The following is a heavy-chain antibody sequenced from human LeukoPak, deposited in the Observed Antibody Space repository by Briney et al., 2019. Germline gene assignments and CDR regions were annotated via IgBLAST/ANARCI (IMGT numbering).Heavy chain of an antibody. CDR3: ARDPNGDYIGAFDM. CDR1: GFTFSAYA. V-gene: IGHV3-23*01. Sequence: PGGSLRLSCTASGFTFSAYAVMWVRQAPGKGPEWVSSIRGGGGGAFYAASVKGRFTISRDNSKYTLFLQMNSLRAEDTAVYYCARDPNGDYIGAFDMWGPGTMVTVSS. CDR2: IRGGGGGA. D-gene: IGHD4-17*01. J-gene: IGHJ3*02.